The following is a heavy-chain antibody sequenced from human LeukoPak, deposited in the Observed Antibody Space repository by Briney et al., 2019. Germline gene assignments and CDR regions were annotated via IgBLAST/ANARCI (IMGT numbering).Heavy chain of an antibody. J-gene: IGHJ6*02. CDR2: IKQDGSEK. CDR3: ARDAGSSGYYPLLYYYYGMDV. Sequence: GGSLRLSCAASGFTFSSYWMSWVRQAPGKGLEWVANIKQDGSEKYYVDSVKGRFTISRDNAKNSLYLQMNSLRAEDTAVYYCARDAGSSGYYPLLYYYYGMDVWGQGTTVTVSS. CDR1: GFTFSSYW. D-gene: IGHD3-22*01. V-gene: IGHV3-7*01.